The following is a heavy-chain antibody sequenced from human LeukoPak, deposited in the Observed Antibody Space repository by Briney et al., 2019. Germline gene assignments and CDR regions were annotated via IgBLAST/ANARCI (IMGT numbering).Heavy chain of an antibody. CDR2: INHNGSN. J-gene: IGHJ3*01. D-gene: IGHD5-18*01. CDR1: GGSFSDYY. Sequence: SETLSLTCAIYGGSFSDYYWSWIRQPPGKGLEWIGEINHNGSNNYSPSLKRRSTISIDTSKNQFSHRLSSLTAADTAVYYCGRYDVDELGLPNDAFDVWGQGTMVTVSS. V-gene: IGHV4-34*01. CDR3: GRYDVDELGLPNDAFDV.